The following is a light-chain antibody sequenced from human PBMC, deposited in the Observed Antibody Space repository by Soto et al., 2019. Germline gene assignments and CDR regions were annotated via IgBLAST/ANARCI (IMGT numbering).Light chain of an antibody. CDR3: QSYDNSLSAWV. J-gene: IGLJ3*02. CDR2: DNT. CDR1: TSNIGTHWP. Sequence: QSVLTQPPSVSGAPGQKVTISCTGSTSNIGTHWPVHWFQQLPGTAPKLLIYDNTNRPSGVPDRFSGSKSGTSASLAITGLQAEAEADYYCQSYDNSLSAWVFGGGTKVTVL. V-gene: IGLV1-40*01.